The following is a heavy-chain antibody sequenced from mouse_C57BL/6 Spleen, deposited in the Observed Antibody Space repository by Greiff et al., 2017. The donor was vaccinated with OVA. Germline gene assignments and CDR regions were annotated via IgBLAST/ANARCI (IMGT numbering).Heavy chain of an antibody. CDR3: TRGGGYYYAMDY. V-gene: IGHV1-15*01. Sequence: LQQSGAELVRPGASVTLSCKASGYTFTDYEMHWVKQTPVHGLEWIGAIDPETGGTAYNQKFKGKAILTADKSSSTAYMELRSLTSEDSAVYYCTRGGGYYYAMDYWGQGTSVTVSS. D-gene: IGHD2-14*01. J-gene: IGHJ4*01. CDR1: GYTFTDYE. CDR2: IDPETGGT.